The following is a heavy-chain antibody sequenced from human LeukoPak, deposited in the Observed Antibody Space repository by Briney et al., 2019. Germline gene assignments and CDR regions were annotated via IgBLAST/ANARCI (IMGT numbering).Heavy chain of an antibody. CDR3: ARLGKGSGRYYYYYMDV. CDR1: GFTFSSYA. CDR2: ISYDGSNK. J-gene: IGHJ6*03. V-gene: IGHV3-30*04. D-gene: IGHD3-10*01. Sequence: GGSLRLSCAASGFTFSSYAMHWVRQAPGKGLEWVAVISYDGSNKYYADSVKGRFTISRDNSKNTLYLQMNSLRAEDTAVYYCARLGKGSGRYYYYYMDVWGKGTTVTVSS.